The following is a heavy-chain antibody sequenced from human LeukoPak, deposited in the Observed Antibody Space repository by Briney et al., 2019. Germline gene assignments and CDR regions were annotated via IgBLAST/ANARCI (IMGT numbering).Heavy chain of an antibody. CDR3: ARDVYCSGGSCYQQ. D-gene: IGHD2-15*01. J-gene: IGHJ1*01. Sequence: GGSLRLSCAASGFTVSANYMSWVRQAPGKGLEWVSVISNDGNTYYADSVKGRFAVSRDISKNTLYLQMNSLRAEDTAVYYCARDVYCSGGSCYQQWGQGTLVTVSS. CDR1: GFTVSANY. V-gene: IGHV3-53*01. CDR2: ISNDGNT.